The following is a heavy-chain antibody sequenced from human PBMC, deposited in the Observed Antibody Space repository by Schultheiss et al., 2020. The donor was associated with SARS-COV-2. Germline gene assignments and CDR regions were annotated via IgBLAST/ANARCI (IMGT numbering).Heavy chain of an antibody. CDR1: GFTFSSYG. Sequence: GGSLRLSCAASGFTFSSYGMHWVRQAPGKGLEWVAVISYDGSNKYYADSVKGRFTISRDNSKNTLYLQMNSLRAEGTAVYYCARGRGDVWGQGTTVTVSS. CDR2: ISYDGSNK. J-gene: IGHJ6*02. V-gene: IGHV3-30*05. D-gene: IGHD3-10*01. CDR3: ARGRGDV.